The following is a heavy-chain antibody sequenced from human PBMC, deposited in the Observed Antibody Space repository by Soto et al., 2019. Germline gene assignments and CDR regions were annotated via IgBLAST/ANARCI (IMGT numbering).Heavy chain of an antibody. CDR3: AREGTGGGFDI. CDR2: IANTGDP. CDR1: GFVFSSYD. Sequence: LRLSCAASGFVFSSYDMHWVRHTTGAGLEWVSVIANTGDPYCSDSVKGRFTISRDNAKNALYLQMNSLRVGDSAMYYCAREGTGGGFDIWGQGTKVTVSS. V-gene: IGHV3-13*05. J-gene: IGHJ3*02. D-gene: IGHD1-1*01.